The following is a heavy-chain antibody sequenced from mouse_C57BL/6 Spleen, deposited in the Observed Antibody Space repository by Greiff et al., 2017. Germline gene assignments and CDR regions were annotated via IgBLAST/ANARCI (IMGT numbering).Heavy chain of an antibody. CDR1: GYTFTSYW. CDR3: AHCNYFYWYFAVGD. J-gene: IGHJ1*03. V-gene: IGHV1-72*01. Sequence: VQLQQSGAELVKPGASVKLSCKASGYTFTSYWMDWVKQRPGQGLEWIGRIDPNSGDTKYNKKFKSKATLTVDKSSSTAYMQLSSLTSEDSAVYYCAHCNYFYWYFAVGDWGKGTTVTAS. D-gene: IGHD1-1*01. CDR2: IDPNSGDT.